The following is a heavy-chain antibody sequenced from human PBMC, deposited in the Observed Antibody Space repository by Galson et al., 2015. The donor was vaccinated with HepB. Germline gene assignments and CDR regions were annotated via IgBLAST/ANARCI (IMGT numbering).Heavy chain of an antibody. CDR2: ITTSSSSI. CDR3: AREYSSSSGRAFDI. J-gene: IGHJ3*02. Sequence: LRLSCAASGFTFSSYKINWVRQAPGKGLEWVSYITTSSSSINYADSVKGRFTISRDNANNSLYLQMNSLRDDDTAVYYCAREYSSSSGRAFDIWGQGTMVTVSS. CDR1: GFTFSSYK. D-gene: IGHD1-26*01. V-gene: IGHV3-48*02.